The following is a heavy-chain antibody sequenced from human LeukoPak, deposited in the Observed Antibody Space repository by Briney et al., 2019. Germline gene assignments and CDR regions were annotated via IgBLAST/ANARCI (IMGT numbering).Heavy chain of an antibody. CDR2: IKHDGSEK. D-gene: IGHD6-13*01. Sequence: GGSLRLSCAASGFIFTNYFMSWVRQAPGKGLEWVASIKHDGSEKYYVDSVRGRFTISRDNTMNSLYLQMSSLRAEDTAVYYCARARAAGRLIFDYWGQGTLVTVSS. J-gene: IGHJ4*02. CDR3: ARARAAGRLIFDY. CDR1: GFIFTNYF. V-gene: IGHV3-7*01.